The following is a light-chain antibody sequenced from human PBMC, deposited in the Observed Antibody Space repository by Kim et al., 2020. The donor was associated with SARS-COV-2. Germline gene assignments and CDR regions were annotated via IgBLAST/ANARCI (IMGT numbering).Light chain of an antibody. J-gene: IGLJ2*01. CDR3: QAWDSSTVV. V-gene: IGLV3-1*01. CDR1: KLGDKY. CDR2: QDS. Sequence: SYELTQPPSVSVSPGQTASITCSGDKLGDKYACWYQQKPGQSPVLVIYQDSKRPSGIPERFSGSNSGNTATRTISGTQAMDEADYYCQAWDSSTVVFGGGTQLTVL.